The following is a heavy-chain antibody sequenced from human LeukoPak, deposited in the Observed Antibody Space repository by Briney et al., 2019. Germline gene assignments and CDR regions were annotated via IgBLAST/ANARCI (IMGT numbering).Heavy chain of an antibody. J-gene: IGHJ4*02. CDR1: GFTFSNYY. V-gene: IGHV3-9*01. Sequence: RTGGSLRLSCAASGFTFSNYYMNWIRQAPGKGLEWVSGISWNSGSIGYADSVKGRFTISRDNAKNSLYLQMNSLRAEDTALYYCAKGVSGWLSYYFDYWGQGTLVTVSS. CDR3: AKGVSGWLSYYFDY. CDR2: ISWNSGSI. D-gene: IGHD6-19*01.